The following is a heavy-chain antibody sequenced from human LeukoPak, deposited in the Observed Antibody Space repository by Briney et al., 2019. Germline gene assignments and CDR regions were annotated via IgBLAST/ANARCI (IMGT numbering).Heavy chain of an antibody. V-gene: IGHV3-9*01. CDR1: GFTFYDYA. CDR3: AKGGAGKTLYYFDY. CDR2: ISWNSGSI. J-gene: IGHJ4*02. D-gene: IGHD1-26*01. Sequence: QPGRSLRLSCAASGFTFYDYAMHWVRRAPGKGLEWVSGISWNSGSIGYADSVKGRFTISRDNAKNSLYLQMNSLRAEDTALYYYAKGGAGKTLYYFDYWGQGTLVTVSS.